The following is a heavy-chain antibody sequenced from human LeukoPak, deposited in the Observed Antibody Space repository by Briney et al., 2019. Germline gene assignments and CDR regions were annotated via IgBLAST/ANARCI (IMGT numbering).Heavy chain of an antibody. CDR1: GYTFTIYD. V-gene: IGHV1-18*01. CDR3: QRTYGGDFDY. J-gene: IGHJ4*02. D-gene: IGHD4-23*01. CDR2: ISAYNGNT. Sequence: ASVKVSCKASGYTFTIYDISWVRQDPGQGLEWMGWISAYNGNTNYAQKLQGRVTMTTDTSTSTAYMELRSLRSDDTAVYYCQRTYGGDFDYWGQGTLVTVSS.